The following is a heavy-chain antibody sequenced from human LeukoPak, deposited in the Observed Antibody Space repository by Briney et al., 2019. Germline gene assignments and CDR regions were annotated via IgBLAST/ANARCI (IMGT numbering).Heavy chain of an antibody. Sequence: SETLSLTCTVSGGSISSYYWSWIRQPPGKGLEWIGYIYYSGSTNYNPSLKSRVTISVDTYKNQFSLKLSSVTAADTAVYYCARGDWELLPGGFDYWGQGTLVTVSS. CDR2: IYYSGST. D-gene: IGHD1-26*01. CDR1: GGSISSYY. V-gene: IGHV4-59*01. CDR3: ARGDWELLPGGFDY. J-gene: IGHJ4*02.